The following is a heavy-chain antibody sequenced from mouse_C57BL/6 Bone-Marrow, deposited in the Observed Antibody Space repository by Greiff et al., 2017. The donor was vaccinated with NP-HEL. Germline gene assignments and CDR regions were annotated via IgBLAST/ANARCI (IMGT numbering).Heavy chain of an antibody. CDR3: TRRGYGSSYDAMDY. D-gene: IGHD1-1*01. CDR2: IDPETGGT. Sequence: VQLQQSGAELVRPGASVTLSCKASGYTFTAYEMHWVKQTPVHGLEWIGAIDPETGGTAYNQKFKGKAILTADKSSSTAYMELRSLTSEDSAVYYCTRRGYGSSYDAMDYWGQGTSVTVSS. CDR1: GYTFTAYE. J-gene: IGHJ4*01. V-gene: IGHV1-15*01.